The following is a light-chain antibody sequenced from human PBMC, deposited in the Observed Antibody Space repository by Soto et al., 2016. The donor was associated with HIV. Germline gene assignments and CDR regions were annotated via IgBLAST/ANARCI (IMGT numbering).Light chain of an antibody. Sequence: YELTQPPSVSVAPGKTARITCGGNNIGTKSVHWYQQKPGQAPVLVIYDDTDRPSGIPERFSASNSGNTATLTITKVEAGDEADYHCQVWDSTNDHYVFGTGTKVTVL. V-gene: IGLV3-21*04. J-gene: IGLJ1*01. CDR2: DDT. CDR1: NIGTKS. CDR3: QVWDSTNDHYV.